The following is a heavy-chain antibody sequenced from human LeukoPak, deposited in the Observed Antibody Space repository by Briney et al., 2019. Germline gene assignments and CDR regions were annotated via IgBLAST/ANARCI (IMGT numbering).Heavy chain of an antibody. D-gene: IGHD3-22*01. CDR1: GFTVSSNY. Sequence: GGSLRLSCAASGFTVSSNYMSWVRQAPGKGLEWVSVIYSGGSTYYADSVKGRFTISRDNSKNTLYLQMNSLRAEDTAVYYCARDYRGVQADSSGYYYYYYMDVWGKGTTVTVSS. V-gene: IGHV3-53*01. CDR2: IYSGGST. J-gene: IGHJ6*03. CDR3: ARDYRGVQADSSGYYYYYYMDV.